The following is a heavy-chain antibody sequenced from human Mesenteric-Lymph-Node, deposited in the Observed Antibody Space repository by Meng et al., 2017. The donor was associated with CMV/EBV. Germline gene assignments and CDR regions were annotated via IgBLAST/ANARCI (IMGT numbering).Heavy chain of an antibody. V-gene: IGHV4-59*01. J-gene: IGHJ3*02. Sequence: GSLRLSCAVYGGSFSGYYWSWIRQPPGKGLEWIGYIYYSGSTNYNPSLKGRVTISVDTSKNQFSLKLRSVTTADTAVYYCARDSITSYFDTIGFTDTFDIWGQGTMVTVSS. CDR3: ARDSITSYFDTIGFTDTFDI. CDR1: GGSFSGYY. CDR2: IYYSGST. D-gene: IGHD3-22*01.